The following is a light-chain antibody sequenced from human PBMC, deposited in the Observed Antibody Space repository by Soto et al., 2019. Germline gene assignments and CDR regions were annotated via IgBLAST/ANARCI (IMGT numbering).Light chain of an antibody. CDR2: GAS. Sequence: ASQSVSSSHLAWYQHKPSQAPRLLIDGASSRATGIPVRFRGSGSESDFTLTISSLEPEDFAVYCCQQRSYPITFAQGTRLEIK. V-gene: IGKV3D-20*02. J-gene: IGKJ5*01. CDR1: QSVSSSH. CDR3: QQRSYPIT.